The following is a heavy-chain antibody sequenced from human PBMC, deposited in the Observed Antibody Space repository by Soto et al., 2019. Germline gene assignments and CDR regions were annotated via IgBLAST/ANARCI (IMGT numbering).Heavy chain of an antibody. D-gene: IGHD2-2*01. CDR3: AKDKEYQVLRRLGYL. J-gene: IGHJ6*02. CDR1: GFSFSSFG. CDR2: ISFDGSNK. Sequence: QVQLVESGGGVVQPGRSLRLSCAASGFSFSSFGMHWVRQAPGKGPQWVAVISFDGSNKNYADSVKGRFTISRDNSKNTLDLQMNSLRAEDTAVYYCAKDKEYQVLRRLGYLWGQGTTVTVSS. V-gene: IGHV3-30*18.